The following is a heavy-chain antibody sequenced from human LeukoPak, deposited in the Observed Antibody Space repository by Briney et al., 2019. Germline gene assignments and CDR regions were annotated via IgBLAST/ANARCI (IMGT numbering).Heavy chain of an antibody. CDR1: GGTFIRYA. CDR3: ARDSSEFRSLIPH. D-gene: IGHD1-14*01. Sequence: GASVKVSCKASGGTFIRYAISWVRQSPGQGLEWMGGIIPIFGTANYAQKFQGRVTITADESTSTAYMELSSLRSEDTAMYYCARDSSEFRSLIPHWGQGTLVTVSS. J-gene: IGHJ1*01. CDR2: IIPIFGTA. V-gene: IGHV1-69*13.